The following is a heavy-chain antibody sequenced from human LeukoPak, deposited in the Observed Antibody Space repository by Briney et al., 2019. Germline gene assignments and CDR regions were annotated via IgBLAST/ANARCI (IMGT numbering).Heavy chain of an antibody. CDR1: GGSVSSGNYF. Sequence: PSETPSLTCTVSGGSVSSGNYFWCWIRQPAGKGLECIGRIHTSGSTNYDPSLKSRVTISVDTSNNQFSLKLSSVTAADTAVYYCATQDSSSWYFDSWGQGTLVTVSS. CDR3: ATQDSSSWYFDS. D-gene: IGHD6-13*01. J-gene: IGHJ4*02. CDR2: IHTSGST. V-gene: IGHV4-61*02.